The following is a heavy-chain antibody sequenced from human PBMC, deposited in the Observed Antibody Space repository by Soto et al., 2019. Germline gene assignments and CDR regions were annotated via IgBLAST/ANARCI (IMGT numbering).Heavy chain of an antibody. J-gene: IGHJ4*01. CDR1: GITISNYP. V-gene: IGHV3-23*01. Sequence: EVQLLESGGGLVQPGGSLRLSCAASGITISNYPMSWVRQAPGKGLDWVSGISGSGDRTYYADSAKGRFTISKDISRNSLSLQLDRLGVEDTAVYLCIKDDGGYPSTEPHWGQGTLVTVSS. CDR3: IKDDGGYPSTEPH. CDR2: ISGSGDRT. D-gene: IGHD3-22*01.